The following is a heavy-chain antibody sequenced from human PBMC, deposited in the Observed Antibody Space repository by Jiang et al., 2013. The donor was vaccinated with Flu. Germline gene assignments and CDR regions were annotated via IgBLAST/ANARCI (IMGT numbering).Heavy chain of an antibody. D-gene: IGHD6-19*01. CDR3: ARLREGAVAGSYYYYGMDV. J-gene: IGHJ6*02. V-gene: IGHV5-51*01. CDR1: GYSFTSYW. CDR2: IYPGDSDT. Sequence: GAEVKKPGESLKISCKGSGYSFTSYWIGWVRQMPGKGLEWMGIIYPGDSDTRYSPSFQGQVTISADKSISTAYLQWSSLKASDTAMYYCARLREGAVAGSYYYYGMDVWGQGTTVTVSS.